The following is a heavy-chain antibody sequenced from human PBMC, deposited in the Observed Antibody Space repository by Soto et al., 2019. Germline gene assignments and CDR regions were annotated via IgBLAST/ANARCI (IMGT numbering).Heavy chain of an antibody. Sequence: GGSLRLSCAASGFTFSSYGMHWVRQAPGKGLEWVAVIWYDGSNKYYADSVKGRFTISRDNSKNTLYLQMNSLRAEDTAVYYCASSGSTTGTTGPFDYWGQGTLVTVSS. J-gene: IGHJ4*02. D-gene: IGHD1-1*01. CDR2: IWYDGSNK. CDR1: GFTFSSYG. CDR3: ASSGSTTGTTGPFDY. V-gene: IGHV3-33*01.